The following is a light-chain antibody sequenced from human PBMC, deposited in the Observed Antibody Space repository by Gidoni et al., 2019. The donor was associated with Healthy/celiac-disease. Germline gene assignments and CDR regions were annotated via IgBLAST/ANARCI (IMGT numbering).Light chain of an antibody. CDR2: AAS. V-gene: IGKV1-9*01. J-gene: IGKJ3*01. CDR3: QQLSSSPLT. CDR1: QGISSY. Sequence: DIQLTQSPSFLSASVGYRVTITCRASQGISSYLAWYQQKPGKAPKLLIYAASTLQAGVPSRFSGSGSGTEFTLTISSLQPEDFATYSCQQLSSSPLTFGPGTKVDIK.